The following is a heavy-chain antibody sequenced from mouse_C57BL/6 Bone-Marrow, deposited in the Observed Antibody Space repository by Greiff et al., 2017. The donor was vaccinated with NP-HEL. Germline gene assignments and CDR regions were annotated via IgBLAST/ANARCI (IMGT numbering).Heavy chain of an antibody. J-gene: IGHJ3*01. CDR2: IDPSDSYT. CDR3: AREEIYCGNYERVWFAY. CDR1: GYTFTSYW. V-gene: IGHV1-69*01. D-gene: IGHD2-1*01. Sequence: QVQLQQPGAELVMPGASVKLSCKASGYTFTSYWMHWVKQRPGQGLEGIGEIDPSDSYTNYNQKFKGKSTLTVDKSSSTAYMQLSSLTSEDSAVYYCAREEIYCGNYERVWFAYWGQGTLVTVSA.